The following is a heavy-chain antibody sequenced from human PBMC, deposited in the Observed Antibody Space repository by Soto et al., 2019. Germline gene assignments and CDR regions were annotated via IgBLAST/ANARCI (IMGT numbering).Heavy chain of an antibody. CDR3: ARGSLNYDILTGYYNGAWFDP. Sequence: TLSLTCTVSGGSISSGGYYWSRIRQHPGKGLEWIGYIYYSGSTYYNPSLKSRVTISVDTSKNQFSLKLSSVTAADTAVYYCARGSLNYDILTGYYNGAWFDPWGQGTLVTVSS. CDR1: GGSISSGGYY. V-gene: IGHV4-31*03. D-gene: IGHD3-9*01. J-gene: IGHJ5*02. CDR2: IYYSGST.